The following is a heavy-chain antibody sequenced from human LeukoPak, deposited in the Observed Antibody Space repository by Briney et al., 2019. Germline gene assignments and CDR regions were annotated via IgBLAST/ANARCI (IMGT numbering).Heavy chain of an antibody. CDR2: IHNNGNT. CDR1: AGSVSSDY. Sequence: PSETLSLTCSVSAGSVSSDYWNWIRQPPGKGLEWIGYIHNNGNTNDNPSLKSRVTISMDASKNQFSLRLSSVTAADTALYYCTRRSTYGFFDYWGQGTLVTVSS. CDR3: TRRSTYGFFDY. D-gene: IGHD4-17*01. V-gene: IGHV4-59*08. J-gene: IGHJ4*02.